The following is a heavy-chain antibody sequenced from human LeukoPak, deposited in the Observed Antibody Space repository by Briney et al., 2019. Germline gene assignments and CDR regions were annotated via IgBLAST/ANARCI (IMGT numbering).Heavy chain of an antibody. Sequence: ASVKISCKTSGYIFTDHYVHWLQQAPGGGLQWMGRVDPADGETKVAPRFQGRVTIIADTSFDTAYMELSSLRSEDTAMYFFAIDLKTQTILGDGRFDTWGQGTLITVSS. D-gene: IGHD3-16*01. J-gene: IGHJ5*02. CDR3: AIDLKTQTILGDGRFDT. CDR2: VDPADGET. CDR1: GYIFTDHY. V-gene: IGHV1-69-2*01.